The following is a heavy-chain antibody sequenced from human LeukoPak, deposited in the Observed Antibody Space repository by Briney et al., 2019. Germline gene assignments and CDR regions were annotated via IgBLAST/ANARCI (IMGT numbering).Heavy chain of an antibody. CDR2: INPSGGST. J-gene: IGHJ4*02. CDR1: GYTFTSYY. CDR3: AINNCSSTSCPLIADY. Sequence: ASVTVSFTASGYTFTSYYMHWVRQAPGQGLEWMGIINPSGGSTSYAQKFQGRVTMTRDTSTSTVYMELSSLRSEDTAVYYCAINNCSSTSCPLIADYWGQGTLVTVSS. D-gene: IGHD2-2*01. V-gene: IGHV1-46*01.